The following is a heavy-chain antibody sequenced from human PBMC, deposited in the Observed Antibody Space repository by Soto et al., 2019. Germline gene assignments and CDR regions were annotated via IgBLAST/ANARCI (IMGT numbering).Heavy chain of an antibody. D-gene: IGHD3-9*01. J-gene: IGHJ6*03. CDR3: ARIADKQRYYYYYYMDV. V-gene: IGHV5-51*01. CDR1: GYSFTSYW. CDR2: IYPGDSDT. Sequence: PGESLKISCKGSGYSFTSYWIGWVRQMPGKGLEWMGIIYPGDSDTRYSPSFQGQVTISADKSISTAYLQWSSLKASDTAMYYCARIADKQRYYYYYYMDVWGKGTTVTVSS.